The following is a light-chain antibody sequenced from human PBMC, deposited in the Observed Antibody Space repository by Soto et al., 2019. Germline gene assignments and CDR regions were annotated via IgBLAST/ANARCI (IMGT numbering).Light chain of an antibody. CDR3: CSYANSLYV. V-gene: IGLV2-11*01. CDR2: DVS. CDR1: SNDVGDYNY. Sequence: QSVLTQPRSVSGSPGQSVTISCTGTSNDVGDYNYVSWYQHHPGKAPKLMIYDVSKRPSGVPDRFSGSKSGNTASLTISGLQAEDEADYYCCSYANSLYVFGTGTKVTVL. J-gene: IGLJ1*01.